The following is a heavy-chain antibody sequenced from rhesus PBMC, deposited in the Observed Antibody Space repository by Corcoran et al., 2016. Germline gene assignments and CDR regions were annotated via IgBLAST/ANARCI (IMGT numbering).Heavy chain of an antibody. Sequence: QLQLQESGPGLVKPSETLSVTCAVSGGSISSSYWSWIRQAPGKGLEWIGYIYGIVSSTNYNPSLKSRVSLSVDTSKNQLSLKLSSVTTADTAVYYCARGSIAAAGTHYFDYWGQGVLVTVSS. CDR1: GGSISSSY. J-gene: IGHJ4*01. CDR3: ARGSIAAAGTHYFDY. D-gene: IGHD6-25*01. CDR2: IYGIVSST. V-gene: IGHV4-169*01.